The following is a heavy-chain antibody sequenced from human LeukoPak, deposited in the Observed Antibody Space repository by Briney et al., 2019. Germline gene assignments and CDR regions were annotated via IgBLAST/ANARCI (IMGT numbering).Heavy chain of an antibody. CDR2: IYYSGST. V-gene: IGHV4-59*12. Sequence: KPSETLSLTCTVSGGSISSYYWSWIRQPPGKGLEGIGYIYYSGSTNHNPSLRSRVTISVDTSKNQFSLKLSSVTAADTAVYYCARDRGIGRGYYYYGMDVWGQGTTVTVSS. CDR3: ARDRGIGRGYYYYGMDV. D-gene: IGHD6-13*01. CDR1: GGSISSYY. J-gene: IGHJ6*02.